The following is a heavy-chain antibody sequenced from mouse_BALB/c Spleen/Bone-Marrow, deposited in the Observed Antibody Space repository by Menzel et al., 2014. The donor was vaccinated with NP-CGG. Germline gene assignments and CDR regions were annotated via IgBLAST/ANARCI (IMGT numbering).Heavy chain of an antibody. Sequence: QVHVKQSGPGLVAPSPSLSITCTVSGFSLTSYGVHWVRQPPGKGLEWLGVIWAGGSTNYNSALMSRLSISKDNSKSQVFLKMNSLQTDDTAMYYCARYGYFYAMDYWGQGTSVTVSS. V-gene: IGHV2-9*02. CDR1: GFSLTSYG. CDR2: IWAGGST. D-gene: IGHD2-2*01. J-gene: IGHJ4*01. CDR3: ARYGYFYAMDY.